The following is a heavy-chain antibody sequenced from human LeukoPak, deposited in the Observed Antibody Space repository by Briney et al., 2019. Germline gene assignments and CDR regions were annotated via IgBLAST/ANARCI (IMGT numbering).Heavy chain of an antibody. CDR3: ARQTPGRGTSGD. Sequence: GESLRISCRGSGYSFTTSWISWVRQTPGKGLEWMGRIDPSDSYPDYSPSFQGHVTISADKSIGTAYLQWSSLGASDSAMYYCARQTPGRGTSGDWGQGTLVTVSS. V-gene: IGHV5-10-1*01. J-gene: IGHJ4*02. D-gene: IGHD6-25*01. CDR1: GYSFTTSW. CDR2: IDPSDSYP.